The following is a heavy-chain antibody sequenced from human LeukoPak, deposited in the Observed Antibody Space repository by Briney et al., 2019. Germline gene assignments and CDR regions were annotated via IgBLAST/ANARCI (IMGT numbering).Heavy chain of an antibody. D-gene: IGHD5-12*01. Sequence: SETLSLTCTVSGGSISGYYWSWIRQPPGKGVEWIGFIHYTGSTDYNPSLKSRVTISMDTSNNQLALRLTSVTAADTAVYYCARDSYSGYDWYFDLWGRGTLVTVSS. V-gene: IGHV4-59*01. CDR3: ARDSYSGYDWYFDL. J-gene: IGHJ2*01. CDR1: GGSISGYY. CDR2: IHYTGST.